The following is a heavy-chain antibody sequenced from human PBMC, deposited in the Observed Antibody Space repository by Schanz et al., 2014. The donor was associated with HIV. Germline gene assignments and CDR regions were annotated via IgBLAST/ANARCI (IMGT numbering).Heavy chain of an antibody. V-gene: IGHV3-30*18. D-gene: IGHD3-22*01. CDR2: ISYDGTKK. CDR3: AKDRNYYDSKYRGKGNYYYYYGMDV. J-gene: IGHJ6*02. Sequence: QVQLAESGGGVVQPGRSLRLSCVASGFTFNNYGMHWVRQAPGKGLEWVAVISYDGTKKNYADSMKGRFSISRDNSKNTVYLQIKSLRSNDTAVYYCAKDRNYYDSKYRGKGNYYYYYGMDVWGQGTTVTVSS. CDR1: GFTFNNYG.